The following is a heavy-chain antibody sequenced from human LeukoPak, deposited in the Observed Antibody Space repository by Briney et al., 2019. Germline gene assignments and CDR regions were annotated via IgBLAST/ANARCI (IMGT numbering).Heavy chain of an antibody. CDR1: GGTFSSYA. V-gene: IGHV1-69*04. D-gene: IGHD3-16*01. J-gene: IGHJ4*02. CDR3: ARVDRDPFGDSPLDY. Sequence: SVKVSCKASGGTFSSYAISWVRQAPGQGLEWMGRIIPILGIANYAQKFQGRVTITADKSTSTAYMELSSLRSEDTTVYYCARVDRDPFGDSPLDYWGQGTLVTVSS. CDR2: IIPILGIA.